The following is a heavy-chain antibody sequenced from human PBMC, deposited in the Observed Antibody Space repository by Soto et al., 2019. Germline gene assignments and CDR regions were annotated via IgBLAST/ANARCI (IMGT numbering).Heavy chain of an antibody. CDR2: FYYTGST. CDR1: GGSVSSGNYY. D-gene: IGHD3-22*01. J-gene: IGHJ4*02. CDR3: ARSMYYSDGSNYSPFDY. V-gene: IGHV4-61*01. Sequence: SETLSLTCTVSGGSVSSGNYYWSWIRQPPGKGLEWIGYFYYTGSTNYNPSLKNRVTISIDASKNQFSLRLSSVTAADTAVYYCARSMYYSDGSNYSPFDYWGQGTLVTVS.